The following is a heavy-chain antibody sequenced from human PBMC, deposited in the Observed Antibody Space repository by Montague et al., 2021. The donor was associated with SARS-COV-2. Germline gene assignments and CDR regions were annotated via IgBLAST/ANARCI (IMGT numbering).Heavy chain of an antibody. CDR3: TGQRWRGRCDP. Sequence: SETLSLTCDVSGGSVYSNADHLNSDYWAWVRQSPGRGLEWIGSVXWRGQTWQNPSFRGRLTMSVDMSKNSVSLRLTSVTAADTAMYYCTGQRWRGRCDPWGLGTLGIVSS. V-gene: IGHV4-39*01. D-gene: IGHD2-15*01. CDR1: GGSVYSNADHLNSDY. CDR2: VXWRGQT. J-gene: IGHJ5*02.